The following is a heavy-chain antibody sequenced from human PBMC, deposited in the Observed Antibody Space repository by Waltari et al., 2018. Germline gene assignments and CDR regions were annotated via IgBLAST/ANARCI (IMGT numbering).Heavy chain of an antibody. CDR1: GFTLSSYG. CDR2: ISYDAMTE. Sequence: QFQLVESGGGVVQPGRSLPLPCAASGFTLSSYGIHGVRQAPGKGLEWLALISYDAMTEYYADSVKGRFTVSRDNSKNLAFLQLNSLRPEDTAMYFCANAPSGDRFSVPGIDYWGQGTLVTVSS. V-gene: IGHV3-30*18. J-gene: IGHJ4*02. D-gene: IGHD2-21*02. CDR3: ANAPSGDRFSVPGIDY.